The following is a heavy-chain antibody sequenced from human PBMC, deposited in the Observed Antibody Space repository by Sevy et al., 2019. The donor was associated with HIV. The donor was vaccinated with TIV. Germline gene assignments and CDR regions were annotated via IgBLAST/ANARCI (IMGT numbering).Heavy chain of an antibody. CDR3: ARGRGIAVAGGGYYSDY. Sequence: ASVKVSCMASGYTFSRSVITWVRQAPGQGLEWMEWISTYNGKTNYAQKFQDRVTMTTDTSTNTAYMELRSLRSDDTAIYFCARGRGIAVAGGGYYSDYWGQGSLVTVSS. CDR1: GYTFSRSV. CDR2: ISTYNGKT. D-gene: IGHD6-19*01. V-gene: IGHV1-18*04. J-gene: IGHJ4*02.